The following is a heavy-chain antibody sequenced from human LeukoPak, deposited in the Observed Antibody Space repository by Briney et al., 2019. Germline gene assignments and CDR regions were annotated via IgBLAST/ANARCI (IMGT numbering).Heavy chain of an antibody. CDR2: IYYSGST. CDR3: ASGVWDYFDY. Sequence: PSETLSLTRTVSGGSISSYYWSWIRQPPGRGLEWIGYIYYSGSTNYNPSLTSRVTISVDTSKNQFSLKLSSVTAADTAVYYCASGVWDYFDYWGQGTLVTVSS. V-gene: IGHV4-59*01. J-gene: IGHJ4*02. CDR1: GGSISSYY. D-gene: IGHD2-8*01.